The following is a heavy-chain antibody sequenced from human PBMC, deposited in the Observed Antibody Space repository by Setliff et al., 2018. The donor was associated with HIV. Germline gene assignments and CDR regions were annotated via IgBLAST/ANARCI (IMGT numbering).Heavy chain of an antibody. CDR3: AKDPRAAVATICDY. D-gene: IGHD5-12*01. CDR1: GFTFSTRA. J-gene: IGHJ4*02. V-gene: IGHV3-23*01. Sequence: GGSLRLSCAASGFTFSTRAMTWVRQAPGKGLEWVSAISGSGGSTYYADSVKGRFTISRDNSKNTLYLQMNSLRAEDTAVYYCAKDPRAAVATICDYWGQGTLVTVSS. CDR2: ISGSGGST.